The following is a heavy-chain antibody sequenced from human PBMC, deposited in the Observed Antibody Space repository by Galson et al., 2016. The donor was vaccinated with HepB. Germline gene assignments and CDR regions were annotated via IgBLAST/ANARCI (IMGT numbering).Heavy chain of an antibody. J-gene: IGHJ6*02. D-gene: IGHD3-22*01. V-gene: IGHV4-4*02. Sequence: TLSLTCVVSGGSIRSSHWWSWVRQPPGKGLEWIGEIYYTGSTNYNPSLKSRVTISVDRSNNQFSLKVNSVPAADTAVYYCARSEYFYDDSGYQAYYSYGLDVWGQGTTVTVSS. CDR2: IYYTGST. CDR1: GGSIRSSHW. CDR3: ARSEYFYDDSGYQAYYSYGLDV.